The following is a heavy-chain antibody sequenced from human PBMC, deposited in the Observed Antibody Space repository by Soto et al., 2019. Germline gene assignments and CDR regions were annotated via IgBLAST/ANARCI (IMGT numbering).Heavy chain of an antibody. Sequence: ASVKVSCKASGYTFTSYDINWVRQATGQGLEWMGWMNPNSGNTGYAQKFQGRVTMTRNTSISTAYMELSSLRSEDTAVYYCAMCSCGYGDYYYYGMDVWGQGTTVTVSS. J-gene: IGHJ6*02. CDR1: GYTFTSYD. CDR3: AMCSCGYGDYYYYGMDV. V-gene: IGHV1-8*01. CDR2: MNPNSGNT. D-gene: IGHD5-12*01.